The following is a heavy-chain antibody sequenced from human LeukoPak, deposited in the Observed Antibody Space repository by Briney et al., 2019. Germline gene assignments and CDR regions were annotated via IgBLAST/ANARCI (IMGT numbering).Heavy chain of an antibody. CDR1: GFTSRDYY. D-gene: IGHD4-17*01. CDR2: ISSSAGTI. V-gene: IGHV3-11*04. J-gene: IGHJ2*01. Sequence: GGSLRLSCAASGFTSRDYYMSWIRQAPGKGLEWISYISSSAGTIHYVDSVKGRFTISRDNAKNSLYLQMDSLRVEDTAVYYCATSVTRRRLDWFIDLWGRGTLVSVSS. CDR3: ATSVTRRRLDWFIDL.